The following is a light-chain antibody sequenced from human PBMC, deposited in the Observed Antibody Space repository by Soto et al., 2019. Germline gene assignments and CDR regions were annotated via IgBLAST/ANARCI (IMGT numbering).Light chain of an antibody. V-gene: IGKV1-12*01. Sequence: TRSRSIVHASVVGRVTITERASQSVQPWLAWFQQKPGKAPKLLIYTASSLQSGVPSRFSGSGYGTDFTLTIRSLQPEDFATYYCQQDDSCPLTFGRGTKVDIK. J-gene: IGKJ4*01. CDR3: QQDDSCPLT. CDR1: QSVQPW. CDR2: TAS.